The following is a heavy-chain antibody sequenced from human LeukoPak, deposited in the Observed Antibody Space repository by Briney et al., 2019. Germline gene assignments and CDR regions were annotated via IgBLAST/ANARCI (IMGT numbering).Heavy chain of an antibody. CDR1: GGSISSYC. D-gene: IGHD3-10*01. CDR3: ARVASRDYYGMDV. J-gene: IGHJ6*02. CDR2: IYYSGST. Sequence: TSETLSLTCTVSGGSISSYCWSWIRQPPGKGLEWIGYIYYSGSTNYNPSLKSRVTISVDTSKNQFSLKLSSVTAADTAVYYCARVASRDYYGMDVWGQGTTVTVSS. V-gene: IGHV4-59*08.